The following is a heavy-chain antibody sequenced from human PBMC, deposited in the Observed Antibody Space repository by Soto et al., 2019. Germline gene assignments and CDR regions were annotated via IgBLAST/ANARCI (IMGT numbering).Heavy chain of an antibody. V-gene: IGHV4-59*01. Sequence: SETLSLTCTVSGGSISSYYWSWIRQPPGKGLEWIGYIYYSGSTNYNPSLKSRVTISVDTSKNQFSLKLSSVTAADTAVYYCARDRGWYSSSCYSGIDYWGQGXLVTVYS. CDR1: GGSISSYY. CDR3: ARDRGWYSSSCYSGIDY. D-gene: IGHD6-6*01. CDR2: IYYSGST. J-gene: IGHJ4*02.